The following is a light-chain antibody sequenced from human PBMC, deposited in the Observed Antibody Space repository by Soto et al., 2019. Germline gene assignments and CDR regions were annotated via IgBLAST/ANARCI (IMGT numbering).Light chain of an antibody. CDR2: EVT. V-gene: IGLV2-14*01. CDR1: SGDIGSYTY. Sequence: QSALTQPASVSGSPGQSITISCTGTSGDIGSYTYVSWYQQYPGKAPKLLISEVTNRPSGVSNRFSGSKSGNTASLTLSGLQAEDEADYYCSSYTSSSTLVFGGGTKLTVL. J-gene: IGLJ2*01. CDR3: SSYTSSSTLV.